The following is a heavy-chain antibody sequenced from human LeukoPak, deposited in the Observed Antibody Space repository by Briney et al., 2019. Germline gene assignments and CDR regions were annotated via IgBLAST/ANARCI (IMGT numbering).Heavy chain of an antibody. CDR3: ARAYYGGLY. CDR2: IYYSGST. V-gene: IGHV4-39*07. D-gene: IGHD4-23*01. Sequence: GPLRLSCAASGFTFSSYEMNWIRQPPGKGLEWIGSIYYSGSTYYNPSLKSRVTISVDTSKNQFSLKLSSVTAADTAVYYCARAYYGGLYWGQGTLVTVSS. J-gene: IGHJ4*02. CDR1: GFTFSSYE.